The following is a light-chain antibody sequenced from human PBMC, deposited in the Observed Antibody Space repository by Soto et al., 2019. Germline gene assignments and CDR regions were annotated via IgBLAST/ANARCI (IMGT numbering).Light chain of an antibody. J-gene: IGLJ1*01. Sequence: QSALTQPASVSGSPGQSITICCTGTSSDVGSYNLVSWYQQHPGKAPKLMIYEGSKRPSGVSNRFSGSKSGNTASLTISGLQAEDEADYYCCSYAGSAYVFGTGTKLTVL. CDR1: SSDVGSYNL. CDR2: EGS. V-gene: IGLV2-23*01. CDR3: CSYAGSAYV.